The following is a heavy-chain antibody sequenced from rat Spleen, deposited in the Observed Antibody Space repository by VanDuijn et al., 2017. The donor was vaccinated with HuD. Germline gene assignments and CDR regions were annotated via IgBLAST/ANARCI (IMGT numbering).Heavy chain of an antibody. CDR2: IDSAGST. V-gene: IGHV3-3*01. Sequence: EVQLQESGPGLVKPSQSLSLTCSVTGYSITSGYRWNWIRKFPGNRLEWMGFIDSAGSTNCNPSLKSRISITRDTSKNQFFLQVNSVTTEDTATYYCARGVMDAWGQGASVTVSS. CDR3: ARGVMDA. CDR1: GYSITSGYR. J-gene: IGHJ4*01.